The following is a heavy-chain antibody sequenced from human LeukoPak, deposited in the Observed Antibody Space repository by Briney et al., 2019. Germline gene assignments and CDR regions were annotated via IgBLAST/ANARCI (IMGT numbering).Heavy chain of an antibody. V-gene: IGHV1-69*13. CDR2: IAPIFGTA. CDR3: ARDPGHSGSQN. D-gene: IGHD1-26*01. J-gene: IGHJ4*02. CDR1: GGTFSSFA. Sequence: GASVTVSCKASGGTFSSFAIYWVRQAPGQGLEWMGGIAPIFGTANYAQKFQGRVTVTADESTSTAYMELSSLRSEDTAVYYCARDPGHSGSQNWGQGTLVTVSS.